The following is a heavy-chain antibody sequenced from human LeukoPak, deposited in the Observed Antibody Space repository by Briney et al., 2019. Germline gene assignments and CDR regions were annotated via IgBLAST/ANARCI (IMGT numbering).Heavy chain of an antibody. V-gene: IGHV4-31*03. D-gene: IGHD5-12*01. CDR2: INYRGST. Sequence: SETLSLTCTVSGGSISSGGYYWSWIRQHPGKGLEWIAYINYRGSTYNNPSLESRVTISVDTSKNQFSLKLSSVAAADMAVYYCARTSGHDYFDFWGQGTLVTVSS. CDR1: GGSISSGGYY. J-gene: IGHJ4*02. CDR3: ARTSGHDYFDF.